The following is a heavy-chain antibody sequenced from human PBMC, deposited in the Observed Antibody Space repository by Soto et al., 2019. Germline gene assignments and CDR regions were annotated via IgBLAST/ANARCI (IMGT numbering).Heavy chain of an antibody. D-gene: IGHD3-10*01. CDR2: ISGSGGST. V-gene: IGHV3-23*01. CDR3: ANSFGEERYLYGMDV. J-gene: IGHJ6*02. CDR1: GFTFSSYA. Sequence: GGSLRLSCAASGFTFSSYAMSWVRQAPGKGLEWVSAISGSGGSTYYADSVKGRFTISRDNSKNTLYLQMNSLRAEDTAVYYCANSFGEERYLYGMDVWGQGTTVTVSS.